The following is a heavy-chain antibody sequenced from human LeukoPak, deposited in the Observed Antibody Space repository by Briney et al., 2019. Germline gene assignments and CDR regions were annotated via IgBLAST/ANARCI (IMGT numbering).Heavy chain of an antibody. CDR3: SRSAYYDGSGNYYDY. J-gene: IGHJ4*02. CDR2: ISDGGSTT. V-gene: IGHV3-74*01. D-gene: IGHD3-22*01. Sequence: GGSLRLSCAASGFTFSSYWMHWVRQAPGKGLVWVSRISDGGSTTTYADSVKGRFTISRDNAKNTLYLQMNGLRAEDTAVYYCSRSAYYDGSGNYYDYWGQGTPVTVSS. CDR1: GFTFSSYW.